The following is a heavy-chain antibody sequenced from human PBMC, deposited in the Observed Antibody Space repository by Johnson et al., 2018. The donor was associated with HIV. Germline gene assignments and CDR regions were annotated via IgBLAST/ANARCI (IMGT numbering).Heavy chain of an antibody. J-gene: IGHJ3*02. CDR2: IRSKAYCGTT. Sequence: VQLVESGGGLVQPGRSLRLSCTASGFTFGDYAMSWVRQAPGKGLEWLGFIRSKAYCGTTEDAASVKGRFTISRDDSKSIAYLQMNSLKTEDTAVYDCAREDYGILIYGFDIWGQGTMVTVSS. CDR3: AREDYGILIYGFDI. CDR1: GFTFGDYA. D-gene: IGHD3-9*01. V-gene: IGHV3-49*04.